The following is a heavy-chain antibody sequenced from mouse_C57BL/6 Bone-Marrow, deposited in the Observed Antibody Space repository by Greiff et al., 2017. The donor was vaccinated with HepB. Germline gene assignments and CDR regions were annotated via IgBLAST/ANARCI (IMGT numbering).Heavy chain of an antibody. CDR1: GYTFTDYE. Sequence: QVQLQQSGAELVRPGASVTLSCKASGYTFTDYEMHWVKQTPVHGLEWIGAIDPETGGTAYNQKFKGKAILTAAKSSSTAYMELRSLTSEDSAVYYCTRGIPITTVVAKDWYFDVWGTGTTVTVSS. J-gene: IGHJ1*03. D-gene: IGHD1-1*01. CDR3: TRGIPITTVVAKDWYFDV. V-gene: IGHV1-15*01. CDR2: IDPETGGT.